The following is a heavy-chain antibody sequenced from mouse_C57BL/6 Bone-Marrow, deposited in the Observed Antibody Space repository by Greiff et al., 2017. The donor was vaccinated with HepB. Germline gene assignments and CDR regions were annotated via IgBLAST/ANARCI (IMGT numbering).Heavy chain of an antibody. J-gene: IGHJ2*01. CDR2: IDPSDSYT. D-gene: IGHD2-3*01. CDR1: GYTFTSYW. Sequence: VQLQQSGAELVKPGASVKLSCKASGYTFTSYWMHWVKQRPGQGLEWIGEIDPSDSYTNYNQKLKGKSTLTVDKSSSTAYMQLSSLTSEDSAVYYCAREGRWLPYFDYWGQGTTLTVSS. V-gene: IGHV1-69*01. CDR3: AREGRWLPYFDY.